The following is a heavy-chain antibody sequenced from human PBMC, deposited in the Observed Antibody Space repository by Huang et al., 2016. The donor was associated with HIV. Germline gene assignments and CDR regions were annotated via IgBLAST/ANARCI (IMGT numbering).Heavy chain of an antibody. CDR2: NSGDKVST. J-gene: IGHJ4*02. V-gene: IGHV1-18*04. D-gene: IGHD3-16*01. CDR3: ARTKGEFDF. CDR1: GDKFHIYE. Sequence: QLVQSGPEVKLPGASVKVSCKASGDKFHIYELTWVRQTSGQGLEWMGWNSGDKVSTRIAQKVKDTLTMTTDVSTSTAYLELRSLRLDDTAVYYCARTKGEFDFWGQGALVTVSS.